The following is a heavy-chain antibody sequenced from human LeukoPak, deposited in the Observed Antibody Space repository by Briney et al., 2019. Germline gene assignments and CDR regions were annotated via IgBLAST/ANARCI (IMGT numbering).Heavy chain of an antibody. Sequence: GGSLRLSCSASGFTFSSYAMHWVRQAPGKGLEYVSAISINGGSTYYADSVKGRFTISRDNSKNTLYLQMSSLRAEDTAVYYCVKDGYDFWSGYYTVTDGFDIWGQGTMVTVSS. CDR3: VKDGYDFWSGYYTVTDGFDI. CDR2: ISINGGST. CDR1: GFTFSSYA. V-gene: IGHV3-64D*09. J-gene: IGHJ3*02. D-gene: IGHD3-3*01.